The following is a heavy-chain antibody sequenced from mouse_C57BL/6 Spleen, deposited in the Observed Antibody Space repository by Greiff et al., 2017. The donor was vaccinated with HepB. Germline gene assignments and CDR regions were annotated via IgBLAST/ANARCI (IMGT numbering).Heavy chain of an antibody. CDR1: GYAFSGYW. Sequence: QVQLQQSGAELVKPGASVKLSCKASGYAFSGYWMNWVKQRPGKGLEWIGQIYPGDGDTNYNGKFKGKATLTADKSSSTAYMQLSSLTSEDSAVYFCGRGGAGFDDWGQGTTLTVSS. CDR3: GRGGAGFDD. V-gene: IGHV1-80*01. D-gene: IGHD4-1*01. J-gene: IGHJ2*01. CDR2: IYPGDGDT.